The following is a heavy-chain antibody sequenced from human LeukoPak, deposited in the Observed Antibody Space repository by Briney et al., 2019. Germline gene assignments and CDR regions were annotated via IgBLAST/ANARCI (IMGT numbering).Heavy chain of an antibody. Sequence: QPGGSLRLSCAASGLPLSLYWMNWVRQAPGKGLEWVANIKQDGSVKHYEDSVKGRFTISRDNAKNSLFLQMDSLTAEDTAMYFCASHPYHDNNAYLNRWGQGTLVTVSS. V-gene: IGHV3-7*01. D-gene: IGHD3-16*01. CDR2: IKQDGSVK. CDR3: ASHPYHDNNAYLNR. J-gene: IGHJ4*02. CDR1: GLPLSLYW.